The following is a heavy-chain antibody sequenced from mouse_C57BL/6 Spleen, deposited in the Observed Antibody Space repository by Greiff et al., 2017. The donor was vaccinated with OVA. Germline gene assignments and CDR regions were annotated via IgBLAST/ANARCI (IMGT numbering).Heavy chain of an antibody. V-gene: IGHV5-4*01. J-gene: IGHJ1*03. CDR1: GFTFSSYA. CDR3: ARESMAHDV. Sequence: EVHLVESGGGLVKPGGSLKLSCAASGFTFSSYAMSWVRQTPEKRLEWVATISDGGSYTYYPDNVKGRFTISRDNAQNNLYLQMSHLKSEDTAMYYCARESMAHDVWGTGTTVTVSS. D-gene: IGHD1-1*02. CDR2: ISDGGSYT.